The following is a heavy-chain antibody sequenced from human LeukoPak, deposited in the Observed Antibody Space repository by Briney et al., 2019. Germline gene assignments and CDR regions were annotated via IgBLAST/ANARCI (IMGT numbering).Heavy chain of an antibody. Sequence: PSETLSLTCTVSGGSISSYYWSWIRHPAGKGLEWIGRIYTSGSTNYNPSLKSRVTMSVDTSKNQFSLKLSSVTAADTAVYYCARDSCSSTSCYEYFDYWGQGTLVTVSS. J-gene: IGHJ4*02. CDR1: GGSISSYY. CDR2: IYTSGST. D-gene: IGHD2-2*01. V-gene: IGHV4-4*07. CDR3: ARDSCSSTSCYEYFDY.